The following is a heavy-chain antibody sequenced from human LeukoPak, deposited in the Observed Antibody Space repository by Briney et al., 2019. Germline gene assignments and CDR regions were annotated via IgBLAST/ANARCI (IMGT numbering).Heavy chain of an antibody. CDR2: ISSDESIT. CDR3: ARGGAARPDY. V-gene: IGHV3-74*01. D-gene: IGHD6-6*01. CDR1: GFTFSNYW. Sequence: GGSLRLSCAASGFTFSNYWMHWVRQAPGKGLVWVSRISSDESITSYADSVKGRFTISRDNAKNTLFLQMNGLRAEDTAVYYCARGGAARPDYWGQGTLVTVSS. J-gene: IGHJ4*02.